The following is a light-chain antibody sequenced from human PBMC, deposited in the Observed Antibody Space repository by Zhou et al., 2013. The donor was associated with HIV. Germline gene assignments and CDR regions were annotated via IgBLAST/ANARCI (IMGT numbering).Light chain of an antibody. CDR2: AVS. CDR3: QLYGSSVT. J-gene: IGKJ4*01. V-gene: IGKV3-20*01. Sequence: EILLTQSPGTLSLSPGERATLSCRASQTINSNYLAWLQHKPGQAPRLVIYAVSSRATGIPDRFSAGGSGTDFTLTISRLEPEDFAVYYCQLYGSSVTFGGGTKVEIK. CDR1: QTINSNY.